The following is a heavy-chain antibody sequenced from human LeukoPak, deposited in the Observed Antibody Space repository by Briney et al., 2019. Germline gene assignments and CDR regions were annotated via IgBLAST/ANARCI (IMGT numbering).Heavy chain of an antibody. Sequence: SGPALVNPTQTLTLTCTFSGFSLSTNGMCVSWIRQPPGKALEWLALIDWDDDKYYSTSLKTRLTISKDTSKNQVVLTMTSMDPVDTATYYCALMGVGATSGAFDIWGQGTVVTVSS. J-gene: IGHJ3*02. V-gene: IGHV2-70*01. CDR2: IDWDDDK. D-gene: IGHD1-26*01. CDR3: ALMGVGATSGAFDI. CDR1: GFSLSTNGMC.